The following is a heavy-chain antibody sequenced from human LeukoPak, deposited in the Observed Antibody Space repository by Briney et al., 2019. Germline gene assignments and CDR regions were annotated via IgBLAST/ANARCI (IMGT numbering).Heavy chain of an antibody. V-gene: IGHV3-30-3*01. J-gene: IGHJ5*02. CDR3: ARDQPGTYTLSGA. CDR2: ISYDGSSI. D-gene: IGHD1-14*01. CDR1: GFAFSSYA. Sequence: GGSLRLSCAASGFAFSSYALHWVRQAPGKGLEWVAFISYDGSSIYYADSVKGRFTISRDNSKNTLYLQTNSLRAEDTAVYFCARDQPGTYTLSGAWGQGTLVTVSS.